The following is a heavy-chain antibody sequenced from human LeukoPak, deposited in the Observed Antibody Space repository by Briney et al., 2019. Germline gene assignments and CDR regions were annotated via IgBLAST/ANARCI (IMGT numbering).Heavy chain of an antibody. CDR3: ARDYYGSGSPTVRWFDP. V-gene: IGHV3-48*01. CDR2: ISRSITTT. Sequence: GGSLRLSCVASGFTFSTYGMNWVRQAPGKGLEWVSYISRSITTTYYADSVKGRFTISRDNSKNTLYLQMNSLRVEDTAVYYCARDYYGSGSPTVRWFDPWGQGTLVTVSS. CDR1: GFTFSTYG. J-gene: IGHJ5*02. D-gene: IGHD3-10*01.